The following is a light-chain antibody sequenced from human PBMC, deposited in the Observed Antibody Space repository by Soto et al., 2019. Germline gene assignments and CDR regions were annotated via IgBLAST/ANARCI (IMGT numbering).Light chain of an antibody. CDR1: QGISSD. CDR3: QQLNSYLSFT. V-gene: IGKV1-9*01. Sequence: DIQLTQSPSFLSASVGDRVTITCRASQGISSDLAWYQQKPGKAPKLLIYAASTLQGGVPSRFSGSGSGTEFTLTISSLHPEDFATYYCQQLNSYLSFTFGPGTKVDIK. J-gene: IGKJ3*01. CDR2: AAS.